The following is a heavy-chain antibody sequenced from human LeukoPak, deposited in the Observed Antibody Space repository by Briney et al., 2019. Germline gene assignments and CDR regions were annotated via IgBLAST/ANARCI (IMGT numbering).Heavy chain of an antibody. Sequence: GGSLRLSCAASGFTFSSYGMHWVRQAPGKGLEWVAVIWYDGSNKYYADSVKGRFTISRDNSKNTLYLQMNSLRAEDTAVYYCARGATYYYDSSGYYYPDYWGQGTLATVSS. CDR2: IWYDGSNK. CDR1: GFTFSSYG. V-gene: IGHV3-33*01. J-gene: IGHJ4*02. CDR3: ARGATYYYDSSGYYYPDY. D-gene: IGHD3-22*01.